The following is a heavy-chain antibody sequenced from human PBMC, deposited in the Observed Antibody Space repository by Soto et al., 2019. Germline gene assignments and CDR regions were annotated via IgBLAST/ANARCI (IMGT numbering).Heavy chain of an antibody. D-gene: IGHD6-13*01. V-gene: IGHV4-34*01. CDR2: INHSGST. J-gene: IGHJ5*02. Sequence: SETLSLTCAVYGGSFSGYYWSWIRKPPGKGLEWIGEINHSGSTNYNPSLRSRVTISVDTSKNQFSLKLSSVTAADTAVYYCVRESAASGPNWFDTWGPGTLVTVSS. CDR3: VRESAASGPNWFDT. CDR1: GGSFSGYY.